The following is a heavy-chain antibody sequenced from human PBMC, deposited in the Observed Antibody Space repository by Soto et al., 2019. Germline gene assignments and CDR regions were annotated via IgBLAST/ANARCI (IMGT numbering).Heavy chain of an antibody. D-gene: IGHD6-13*01. J-gene: IGHJ4*02. CDR2: IYYSGST. CDR1: GGSISSYY. Sequence: QVQLQESGPGLVKPSETLSLTCTVSGGSISSYYWSWIRQPSGKELEWIGYIYYSGSTNYNPSLKSRVTISVDTSKNQFSLKLSSVTAADTAVYYCARAREDGIAAAGTPYDYWGQGTLVTVSS. CDR3: ARAREDGIAAAGTPYDY. V-gene: IGHV4-59*01.